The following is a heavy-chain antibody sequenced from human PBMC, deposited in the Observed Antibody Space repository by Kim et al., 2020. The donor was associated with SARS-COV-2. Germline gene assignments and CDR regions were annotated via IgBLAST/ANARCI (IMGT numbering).Heavy chain of an antibody. V-gene: IGHV1-46*01. Sequence: ASVKVSCKASGYTFTSYYMHWVRQAPGQGLEWTGIINPSGGSTSYAQKFQGRVTMTRDTSTSTVYMELSSLRSEDTAVYYCARDRAPYVRYFDWPRPGPGWFDPWGQGTLVTVSS. D-gene: IGHD3-9*01. J-gene: IGHJ5*02. CDR1: GYTFTSYY. CDR2: INPSGGST. CDR3: ARDRAPYVRYFDWPRPGPGWFDP.